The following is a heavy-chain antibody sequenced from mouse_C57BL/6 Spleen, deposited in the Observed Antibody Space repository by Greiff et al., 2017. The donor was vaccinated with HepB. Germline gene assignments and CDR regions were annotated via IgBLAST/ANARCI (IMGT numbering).Heavy chain of an antibody. D-gene: IGHD2-3*01. Sequence: VQLKESGPELVKPGASVKISCKASGYTFTDYYMNWVKQSPGKSLEWIGDINPNNGGTSYNQKFKGKATLTVDKSSSTAYMERRSLTSEDSAVYYCARSGGYSWFAYWGQGTLVTVSA. J-gene: IGHJ3*01. CDR3: ARSGGYSWFAY. CDR2: INPNNGGT. V-gene: IGHV1-26*01. CDR1: GYTFTDYY.